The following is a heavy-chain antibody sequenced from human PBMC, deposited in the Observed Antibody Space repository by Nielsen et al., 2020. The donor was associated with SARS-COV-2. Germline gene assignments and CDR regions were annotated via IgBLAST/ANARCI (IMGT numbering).Heavy chain of an antibody. Sequence: GGSLRLSCAASGVTFRSYSMHWVRQAPGKGLEWVAVISYDGSNKYYADSVKGRFTISRDNSKNTLYLQMNSLRAEDTAVYYCAKAYGSGSYYYYGMDVWGQGTTVTVSS. CDR3: AKAYGSGSYYYYGMDV. CDR2: ISYDGSNK. CDR1: GVTFRSYS. J-gene: IGHJ6*02. D-gene: IGHD3-10*01. V-gene: IGHV3-30*18.